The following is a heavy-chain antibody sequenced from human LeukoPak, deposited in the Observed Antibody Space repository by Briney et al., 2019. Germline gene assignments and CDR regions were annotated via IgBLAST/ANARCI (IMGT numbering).Heavy chain of an antibody. CDR3: ARGRTFGGVIGLDY. Sequence: GGSLRLSCAASGLTVSSNYMSWVGQAPGKGLEWVSIIYSGGSTYYADSVKGRFTISRDNSKNTLYLQMNSLRAEDTAVYYCARGRTFGGVIGLDYWGQGTLVTVSS. V-gene: IGHV3-53*01. J-gene: IGHJ4*02. CDR2: IYSGGST. D-gene: IGHD3-16*02. CDR1: GLTVSSNY.